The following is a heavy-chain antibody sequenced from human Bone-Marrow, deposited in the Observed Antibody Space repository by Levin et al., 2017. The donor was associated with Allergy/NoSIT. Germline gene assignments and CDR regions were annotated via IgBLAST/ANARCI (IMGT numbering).Heavy chain of an antibody. CDR1: GFTFSSYS. Sequence: LSLTCAASGFTFSSYSMNWVRQAPGKGLEWVSYISSSSSTIYYADSVKGRFTISRDNAKNSLYLQMNSLRAEDTAVYYCARDVYSSGWFYFDYWGQGTLVTVSS. V-gene: IGHV3-48*04. CDR2: ISSSSSTI. CDR3: ARDVYSSGWFYFDY. D-gene: IGHD6-19*01. J-gene: IGHJ4*02.